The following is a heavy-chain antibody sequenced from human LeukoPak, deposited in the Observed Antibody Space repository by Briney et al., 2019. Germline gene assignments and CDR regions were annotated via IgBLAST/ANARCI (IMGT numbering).Heavy chain of an antibody. CDR2: MNPNSGNT. CDR3: ARRIAARPRYYYMDV. J-gene: IGHJ6*03. D-gene: IGHD6-6*01. Sequence: GASVKVSCKASGYTFTSYDINWVRQATGRGLEWMGWMNPNSGNTGYAQKFQGRVTITRNTSISTAYMELSSLRSEDTAVYYCARRIAARPRYYYMDVWGKGTTVTVSS. V-gene: IGHV1-8*03. CDR1: GYTFTSYD.